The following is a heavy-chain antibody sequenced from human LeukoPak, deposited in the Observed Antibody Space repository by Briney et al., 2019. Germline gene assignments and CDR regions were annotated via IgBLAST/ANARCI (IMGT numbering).Heavy chain of an antibody. CDR3: AKDIGSGGDAFDI. D-gene: IGHD1-1*01. J-gene: IGHJ3*02. V-gene: IGHV3-9*03. CDR1: GFTFDDYA. Sequence: SGGSLRLSCAASGFTFDDYAMHWVRQAPGKGLEWVSGISWNSGSIGYADSVKGRFTISRDNAKNSLYLQMNSLRAEDMALYYCAKDIGSGGDAFDIWGQGTMVTVSS. CDR2: ISWNSGSI.